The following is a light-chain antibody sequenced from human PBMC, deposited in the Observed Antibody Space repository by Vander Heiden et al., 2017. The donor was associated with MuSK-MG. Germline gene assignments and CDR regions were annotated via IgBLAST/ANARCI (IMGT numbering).Light chain of an antibody. V-gene: IGLV3-1*01. J-gene: IGLJ2*01. CDR3: QAGGSSTFVV. CDR2: QDS. CDR1: KWRDKY. Sequence: SSDLPQPPPVPVSPGQPAPIPCSGEKWRDKYACWWQQKPGQSPVLVIYQDSKRPSGVPERFSGSNAGNTATLTISGAKEMEEADYYCQAGGSSTFVVFGGGTKLTVL.